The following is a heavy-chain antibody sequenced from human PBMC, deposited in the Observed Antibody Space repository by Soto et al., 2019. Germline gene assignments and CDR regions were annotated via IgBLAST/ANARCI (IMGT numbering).Heavy chain of an antibody. J-gene: IGHJ5*02. CDR1: GGSFSGYY. V-gene: IGHV4-34*01. CDR2: INHSGST. D-gene: IGHD6-13*01. CDR3: ARGTYSSSWYYPNWFDP. Sequence: SETLSLTCAVYGGSFSGYYWSWIRHPPGKGLEWIGEINHSGSTNYNPSLKSRVNISVDTSKNQFSLKLSSVTAADTAVYYCARGTYSSSWYYPNWFDPWGQGTLVTVSS.